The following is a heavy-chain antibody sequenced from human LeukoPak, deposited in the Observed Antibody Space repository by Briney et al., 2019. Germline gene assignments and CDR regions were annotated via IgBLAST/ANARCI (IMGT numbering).Heavy chain of an antibody. CDR1: GGSISSGDYY. J-gene: IGHJ5*02. V-gene: IGHV4-30-4*01. CDR2: IYYSGST. D-gene: IGHD2-2*02. CDR3: ARLAIVVVPAAIRWFDP. Sequence: SETLSLTCTVSGGSISSGDYYWSWIRQPPGKGLEWIGYIYYSGSTYYNPSLKGRVTISVDTSKNQFSLKLSSVTAADTAVYYCARLAIVVVPAAIRWFDPWGQGTLVTVSS.